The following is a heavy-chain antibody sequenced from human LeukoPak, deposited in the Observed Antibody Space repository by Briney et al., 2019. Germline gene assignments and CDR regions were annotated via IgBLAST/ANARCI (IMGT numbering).Heavy chain of an antibody. D-gene: IGHD5/OR15-5a*01. Sequence: SETLSLTCTVSGGSISSYYWSWIRQPPGKGLEWIGYIYYSGSTNYNPSLKSRVTISVDTSKNQFSLKLSSVTAADTAVYYCVRDSVYGDYAYYGMDVWGQGTTVTVSS. J-gene: IGHJ6*02. V-gene: IGHV4-59*01. CDR2: IYYSGST. CDR3: VRDSVYGDYAYYGMDV. CDR1: GGSISSYY.